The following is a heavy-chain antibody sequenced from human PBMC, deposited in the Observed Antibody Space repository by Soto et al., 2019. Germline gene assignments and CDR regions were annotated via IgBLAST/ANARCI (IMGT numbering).Heavy chain of an antibody. V-gene: IGHV1-69*01. J-gene: IGHJ6*02. CDR3: ARHIVGSTLNYYYYGMDV. D-gene: IGHD1-26*01. CDR1: GGTFSSYA. CDR2: IIPIFGTT. Sequence: QVQLVQSGVEVKKPGSSVMVSCKASGGTFSSYAISWVRQAPGEGLEWMGGIIPIFGTTNYAQKFHRRVTINADESTSTVYMEVSSLRSEDTAVYYCARHIVGSTLNYYYYGMDVWGQGTTVIVSS.